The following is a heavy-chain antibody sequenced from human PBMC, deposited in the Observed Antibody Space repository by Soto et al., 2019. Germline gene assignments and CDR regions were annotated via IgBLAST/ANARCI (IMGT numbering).Heavy chain of an antibody. CDR1: GYTFTSYG. CDR2: ISAYNGNT. CDR3: AGEYYDFWSGQTHGFDP. V-gene: IGHV1-18*01. J-gene: IGHJ5*02. Sequence: QVQLVQSGAEVKKPGASVKVSCKASGYTFTSYGISWVRQAPGQGLEWMGWISAYNGNTNYAQKLQGRVTMTTDTSTRTAYMELRSLRSDDTAVYYCAGEYYDFWSGQTHGFDPWGQGTLVTVSS. D-gene: IGHD3-3*01.